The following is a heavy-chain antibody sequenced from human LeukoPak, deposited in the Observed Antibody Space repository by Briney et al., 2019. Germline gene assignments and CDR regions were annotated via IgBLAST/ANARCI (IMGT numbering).Heavy chain of an antibody. CDR3: SRESGSTSYYYYYMDV. Sequence: SETLSLTRTVSGGSISSSSYYWGWIRQPPGKGLEWIGSIYYSGSTYYNPSLKSRVTISVDTSKNQFSLKLTSVTAADSAAYYYSRESGSTSYYYYYMDVWGKGTTVTVSS. D-gene: IGHD1-7*01. V-gene: IGHV4-39*07. J-gene: IGHJ6*03. CDR2: IYYSGST. CDR1: GGSISSSSYY.